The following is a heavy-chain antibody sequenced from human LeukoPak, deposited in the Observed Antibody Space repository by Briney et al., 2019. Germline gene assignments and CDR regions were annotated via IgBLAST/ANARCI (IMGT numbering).Heavy chain of an antibody. CDR3: ARCLLPQSGAFDI. J-gene: IGHJ3*02. Sequence: GESLKISCKGSGYSFTSYWIGWVRQMPGKGLEWMGVIYPGDSDTRYSPSFQGQVTISADKSISTAYLQWSSLKASDTAMYYCARCLLPQSGAFDIWGQGTMVTVSS. CDR2: IYPGDSDT. V-gene: IGHV5-51*01. CDR1: GYSFTSYW. D-gene: IGHD2-15*01.